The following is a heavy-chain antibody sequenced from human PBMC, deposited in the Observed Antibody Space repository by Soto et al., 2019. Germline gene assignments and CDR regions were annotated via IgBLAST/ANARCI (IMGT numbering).Heavy chain of an antibody. Sequence: ASVKVSCKASGYNFSTYGIFCVRQAPGQGLEWMGWISPYNGNTQSEHKFQGRLTLTTDTSTSTVYMELRSLRSDDTAVYYCARINHYYDTSGRMDVWGQGTTVTVSS. CDR1: GYNFSTYG. D-gene: IGHD3-22*01. CDR3: ARINHYYDTSGRMDV. CDR2: ISPYNGNT. V-gene: IGHV1-18*04. J-gene: IGHJ6*02.